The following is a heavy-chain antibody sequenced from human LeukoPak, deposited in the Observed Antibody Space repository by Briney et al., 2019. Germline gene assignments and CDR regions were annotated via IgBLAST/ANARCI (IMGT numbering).Heavy chain of an antibody. CDR2: IKQDGSEK. CDR3: ARDSYYDSSDKGSVYYFDY. CDR1: GLTFSSYW. D-gene: IGHD3-22*01. Sequence: PGGSQRLFRAASGLTFSSYWLSWVRQAPGKGLEWVANIKQDGSEKHYVDSVKGRFTISRDNAKNSLYLQMNSLRTEDTAVYYCARDSYYDSSDKGSVYYFDYWG. J-gene: IGHJ4*01. V-gene: IGHV3-7*05.